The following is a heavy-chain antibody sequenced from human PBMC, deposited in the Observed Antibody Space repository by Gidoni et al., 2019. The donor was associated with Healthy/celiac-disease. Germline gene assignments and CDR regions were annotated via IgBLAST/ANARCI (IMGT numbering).Heavy chain of an antibody. CDR1: GFTFDDYA. V-gene: IGHV3-9*01. D-gene: IGHD1-26*01. CDR2: ISWNSGSI. CDR3: AKENSGSYNGVANYFDY. Sequence: EVQLVESGGGLVQPGRSLRLSCAASGFTFDDYAMHWVRQAPGKGLEWVSGISWNSGSIGYADSVKGRFTISRDNAKNSLYLQMNSLRAEDTALYYCAKENSGSYNGVANYFDYWGQGTLVTVSS. J-gene: IGHJ4*02.